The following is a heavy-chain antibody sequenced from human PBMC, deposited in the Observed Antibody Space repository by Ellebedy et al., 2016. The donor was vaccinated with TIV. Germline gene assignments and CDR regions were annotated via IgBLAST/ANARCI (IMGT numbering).Heavy chain of an antibody. CDR3: ARGLLRNYFQH. D-gene: IGHD4-11*01. CDR2: IYPGDSDT. Sequence: KVSXXGSGYSFTSYWIGWVRQMPGKGLEWMGIIYPGDSDTRYSPSFQGQVTISADKSISTAYLQWSSLKASDTAMYYCARGLLRNYFQHWGQGTLVTVSS. V-gene: IGHV5-51*01. J-gene: IGHJ1*01. CDR1: GYSFTSYW.